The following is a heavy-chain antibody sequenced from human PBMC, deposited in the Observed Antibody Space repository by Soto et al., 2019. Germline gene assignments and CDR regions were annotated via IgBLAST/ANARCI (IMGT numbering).Heavy chain of an antibody. CDR3: AKDSVTNDLRGPFDY. CDR2: ISGSGGNT. V-gene: IGHV3-23*01. CDR1: GFTFSTYA. D-gene: IGHD3-10*01. Sequence: GGSLRLSCAASGFTFSTYAFSTYAMNWVRQAPGKGLEWVSGISGSGGNTYYADSVKGRFTISRDNSKNTLYLQMNSLRAGDTAVYYCAKDSVTNDLRGPFDYWGPGTLVTVSS. J-gene: IGHJ4*02.